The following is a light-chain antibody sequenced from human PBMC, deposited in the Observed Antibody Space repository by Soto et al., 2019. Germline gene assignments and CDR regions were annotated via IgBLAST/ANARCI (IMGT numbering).Light chain of an antibody. Sequence: QSALTQPASVSGSPGQSITISCTGTSSDVGGYNYVSWYQQHPGKAPKLMIYDVSNRPSGVSNRFSGSKSGNTASLTISGLQDEDEADYYCSSYTSSSISYVFGTGTKLTVL. CDR1: SSDVGGYNY. CDR3: SSYTSSSISYV. CDR2: DVS. V-gene: IGLV2-14*01. J-gene: IGLJ1*01.